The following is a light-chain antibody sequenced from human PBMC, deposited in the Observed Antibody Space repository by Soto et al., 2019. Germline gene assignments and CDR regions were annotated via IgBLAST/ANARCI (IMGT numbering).Light chain of an antibody. V-gene: IGLV2-11*01. CDR1: SSDVGAYNS. Sequence: QSALTQPRSVSGSPGQSVTISCTASSSDVGAYNSVSWYQQHPAAAPKLVIYDVTKRPSGIPDRFSGSKSGNTASLTISGLQSEDEADYYCYSYAGTFVFGPGTKLTVL. CDR3: YSYAGTFV. J-gene: IGLJ1*01. CDR2: DVT.